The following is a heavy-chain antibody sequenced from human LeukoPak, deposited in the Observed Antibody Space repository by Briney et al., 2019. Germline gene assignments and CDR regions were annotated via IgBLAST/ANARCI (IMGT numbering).Heavy chain of an antibody. CDR1: GGSISSYY. D-gene: IGHD6-13*01. Sequence: SETLSLTCTVSGGSISSYYWSWIRQPAGKGLEWIGRIYTSRSTNYNPSLKSRVTMSVDTSKNQFSLKLSSVTAADTAVYYCARDRGSSSWYSGASDYWGQGTLVTVSS. J-gene: IGHJ4*02. CDR3: ARDRGSSSWYSGASDY. V-gene: IGHV4-4*07. CDR2: IYTSRST.